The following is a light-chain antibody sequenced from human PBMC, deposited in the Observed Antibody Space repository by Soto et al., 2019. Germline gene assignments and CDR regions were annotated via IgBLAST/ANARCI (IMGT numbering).Light chain of an antibody. Sequence: DIQLTQAPSFLSASVGDRVTITCRASQGISTYLVWYQQKPGKAPKLLIYAASTLQSGVPSRFSGSGSGTEFTLTISSLQPEDFATSYCQQLNSYPLTFGGGTKVEIK. CDR3: QQLNSYPLT. V-gene: IGKV1-9*01. J-gene: IGKJ4*01. CDR1: QGISTY. CDR2: AAS.